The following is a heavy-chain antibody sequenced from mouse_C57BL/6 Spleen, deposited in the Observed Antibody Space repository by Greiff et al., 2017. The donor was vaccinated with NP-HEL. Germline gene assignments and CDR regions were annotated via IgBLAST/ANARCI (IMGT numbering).Heavy chain of an antibody. CDR3: AREEGKSAWFAY. J-gene: IGHJ3*01. Sequence: VQLQQPGAELVMPGASVKLSCKASGYTFTSYWMHWVKQRPGQGLEWIGEIDPSDSYTNYNQKFKGKSTLTVDKSSSTAYMQLSSLTSEDSAVYYCAREEGKSAWFAYWGQGTLVTVSA. CDR2: IDPSDSYT. CDR1: GYTFTSYW. V-gene: IGHV1-69*01.